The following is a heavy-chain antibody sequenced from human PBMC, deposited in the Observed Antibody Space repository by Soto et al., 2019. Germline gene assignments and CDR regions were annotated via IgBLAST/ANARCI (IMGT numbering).Heavy chain of an antibody. D-gene: IGHD5-18*01. CDR2: VYPGASDT. CDR1: GYSFNSYW. J-gene: IGHJ3*02. V-gene: IGHV5-51*01. Sequence: PGEALKISRKGSGYSFNSYWIGGVRQMPGNGLPRLRIVYPGASDTTYSPSFQRQVTISAATSISTAYLQWNSLNPSYTAMYFCARPKDTAMFTGLFDIWGQGTMVTVSS. CDR3: ARPKDTAMFTGLFDI.